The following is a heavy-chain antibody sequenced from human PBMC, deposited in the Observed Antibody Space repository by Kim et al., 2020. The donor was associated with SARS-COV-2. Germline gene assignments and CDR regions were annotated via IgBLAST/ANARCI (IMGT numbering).Heavy chain of an antibody. CDR3: ARDPNYYDSSGFDWYFDL. Sequence: ASVKVSCKASGYTFTSYAMHWVRQAPGQRLEWMGWINAGNGNTKYSQKFQGRVTITRDTSASTAYMELSSLRSEDTAVYYCARDPNYYDSSGFDWYFDLWGRGTLVTVSS. CDR1: GYTFTSYA. D-gene: IGHD3-22*01. V-gene: IGHV1-3*01. CDR2: INAGNGNT. J-gene: IGHJ2*01.